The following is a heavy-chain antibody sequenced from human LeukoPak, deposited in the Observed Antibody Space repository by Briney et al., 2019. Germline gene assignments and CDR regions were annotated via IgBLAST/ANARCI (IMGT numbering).Heavy chain of an antibody. CDR3: AKGGRVGYYDFWSGYSGARHFDY. Sequence: GGSLRLSCAVSGFTFSDYSMNWVRQPPGKGLEWISYISTGGDTIYYADSVKGRFTISRDNSKNTLYLQMNSLRAEDTAVYYCAKGGRVGYYDFWSGYSGARHFDYWGQGTLVTVSS. J-gene: IGHJ4*02. V-gene: IGHV3-48*01. D-gene: IGHD3-3*01. CDR2: ISTGGDTI. CDR1: GFTFSDYS.